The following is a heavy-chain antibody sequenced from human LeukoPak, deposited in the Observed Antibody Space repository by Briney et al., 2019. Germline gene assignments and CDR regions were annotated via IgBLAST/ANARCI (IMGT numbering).Heavy chain of an antibody. Sequence: GGSLRLSCAASGFTFSSYSMNWVRQAPGKGLEWVSSISSSSSYIYYADSVKGRFTISRDNAKNSLYLQMNSLRAEDTAVYYCAREYQLPSNSDGWFDPWGQGTLVTVSS. V-gene: IGHV3-21*01. CDR1: GFTFSSYS. CDR2: ISSSSSYI. J-gene: IGHJ5*02. CDR3: AREYQLPSNSDGWFDP. D-gene: IGHD2-2*01.